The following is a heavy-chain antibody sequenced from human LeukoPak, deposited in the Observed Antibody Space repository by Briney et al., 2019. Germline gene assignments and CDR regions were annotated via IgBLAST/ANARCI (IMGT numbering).Heavy chain of an antibody. CDR2: INPNSGAS. CDR1: GYTFTSYD. D-gene: IGHD4-17*01. Sequence: AASVKVSCKASGYTFTSYDINWVRQAPGQGLEWMGWINPNSGASNYAQKFQGRVTMTRDTSISTAYMELSSLRSDDTAVYYCAREAFTTVTTATDAFDFWGQGTMVTVSS. V-gene: IGHV1-2*02. CDR3: AREAFTTVTTATDAFDF. J-gene: IGHJ3*01.